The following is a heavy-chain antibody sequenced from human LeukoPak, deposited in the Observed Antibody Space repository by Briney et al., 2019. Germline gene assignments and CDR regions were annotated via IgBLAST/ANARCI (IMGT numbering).Heavy chain of an antibody. CDR1: GGSISSYY. J-gene: IGHJ4*02. CDR2: IYYSGST. V-gene: IGHV4-59*01. Sequence: PSETLSLTCTVSGGSISSYYWSWIRQPPGKGLEWIGYIYYSGSTTYNPSLKSRVTISVDTSKNQFSLKLSSVTAADTAVYYCARAAVAGDVDYWGQGTLVTVSS. D-gene: IGHD6-19*01. CDR3: ARAAVAGDVDY.